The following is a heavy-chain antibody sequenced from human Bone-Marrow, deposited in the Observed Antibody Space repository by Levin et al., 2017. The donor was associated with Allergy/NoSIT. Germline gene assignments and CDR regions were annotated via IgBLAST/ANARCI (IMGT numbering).Heavy chain of an antibody. Sequence: SLKISCATSGFTFDDHTMHWVRQAPGKGLEWVARISWNSGNIGYADSVKGRFTISRDNTKSSLYLQLDSLTTKDSALYYCAKERYDRSGRHFDYWGQGTLVTVSS. CDR1: GFTFDDHT. CDR3: AKERYDRSGRHFDY. D-gene: IGHD3-22*01. V-gene: IGHV3-9*01. CDR2: ISWNSGNI. J-gene: IGHJ4*02.